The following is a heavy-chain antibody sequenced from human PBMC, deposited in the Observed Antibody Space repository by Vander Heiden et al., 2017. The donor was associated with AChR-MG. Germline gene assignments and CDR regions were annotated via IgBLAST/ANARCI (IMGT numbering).Heavy chain of an antibody. CDR2: ISYDGSNK. J-gene: IGHJ3*02. D-gene: IGHD4-17*01. Sequence: QVQLVESGGGVVQPGRSLRLPCAASGFTFSSYGMHWVRQAPGKGLEWVAVISYDGSNKYYADSVKGRFTISRDNSKNTLYLQMNSLRAEDTAVYYCAKLTTVTDDDAFDIWGQGTMVTVSS. V-gene: IGHV3-30*18. CDR1: GFTFSSYG. CDR3: AKLTTVTDDDAFDI.